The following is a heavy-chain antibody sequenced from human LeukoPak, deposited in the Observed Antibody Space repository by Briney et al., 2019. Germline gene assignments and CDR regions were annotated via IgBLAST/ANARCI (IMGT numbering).Heavy chain of an antibody. Sequence: TSETLSLTCAVYGGSFSGYYWSWIRQPPGKGLEWIGEINHSGSTNYNPSLKSRVTISVDTSKNQFSLKLSSVTAADTAVYYCARSRFRYSYATSYYFDYWGQGTLVTVSS. CDR1: GGSFSGYY. CDR3: ARSRFRYSYATSYYFDY. J-gene: IGHJ4*02. CDR2: INHSGST. V-gene: IGHV4-34*01. D-gene: IGHD5-18*01.